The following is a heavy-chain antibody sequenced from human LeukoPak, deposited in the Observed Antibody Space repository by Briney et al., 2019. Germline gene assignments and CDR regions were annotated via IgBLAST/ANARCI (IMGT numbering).Heavy chain of an antibody. D-gene: IGHD3-22*01. V-gene: IGHV3-30*02. CDR3: ARVAYYYDSSDYYSHAFDI. CDR2: IRYDGSNK. Sequence: SGGSLRLSCAASGFTFSSYGMHWVRQAPGKGLEWVAFIRYDGSNKYYADSVKGRFTISRDNSKNTLYLQMNSLRDEDTAVYYCARVAYYYDSSDYYSHAFDIWGQGTMVTVSS. J-gene: IGHJ3*02. CDR1: GFTFSSYG.